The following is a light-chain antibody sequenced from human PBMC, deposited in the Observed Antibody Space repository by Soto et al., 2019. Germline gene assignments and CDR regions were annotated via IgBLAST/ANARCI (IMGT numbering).Light chain of an antibody. CDR1: QSIHYN. Sequence: DIQMTQSPPSLSASVGDTVTITCRASQSIHYNLVWYQQKPGKAPKSLIYAASRLQTGVSSKFSGSGYGTDFSLTISNLQPPDFATYYCQQYDDYPLTFGGGTTVEIK. CDR2: AAS. J-gene: IGKJ4*01. CDR3: QQYDDYPLT. V-gene: IGKV1-16*02.